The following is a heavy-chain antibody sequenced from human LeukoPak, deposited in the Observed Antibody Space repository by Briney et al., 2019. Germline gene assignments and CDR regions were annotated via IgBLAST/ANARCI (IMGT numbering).Heavy chain of an antibody. CDR2: IYYSGST. J-gene: IGHJ4*02. Sequence: PSETLSLTCTVSGGSISSGGYYWSWIRQPPGKGLEWIGYIYYSGSTYYNPSLKSRVTISVDTSKNQFSLKLSSVTAADTAVYYCARVSMVRGVTFDYWGQGTLVTVSS. CDR1: GGSISSGGYY. V-gene: IGHV4-30-4*01. D-gene: IGHD3-10*01. CDR3: ARVSMVRGVTFDY.